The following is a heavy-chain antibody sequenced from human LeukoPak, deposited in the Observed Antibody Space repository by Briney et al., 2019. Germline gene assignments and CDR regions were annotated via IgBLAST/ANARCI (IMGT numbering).Heavy chain of an antibody. D-gene: IGHD3/OR15-3a*01. V-gene: IGHV3-49*04. Sequence: PGGSLRLSCTASGSTFGDHGMGRVRQAPEKGLEWVGFIRRKVYGGTTEYAASVRGRFSISRDDSKSIAYLEMNSLKTEDTAVYYCTRDKDWSYDYWGQGTLVTVSS. CDR3: TRDKDWSYDY. CDR2: IRRKVYGGTT. J-gene: IGHJ4*02. CDR1: GSTFGDHG.